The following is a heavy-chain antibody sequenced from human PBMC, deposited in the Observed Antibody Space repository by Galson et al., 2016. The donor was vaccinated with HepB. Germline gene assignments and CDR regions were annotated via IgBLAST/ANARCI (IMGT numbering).Heavy chain of an antibody. Sequence: SVKVSCKASGGTFSSYTISWVRQAPGQGLEWTGGIIPISRTVKYAQTFQGRVTITADESTNTAYMELSSLRSEDTALYYCARVGAYVWGTYRSPRAFDIWGQGTMVTVS. J-gene: IGHJ3*02. CDR1: GGTFSSYT. D-gene: IGHD3-16*02. CDR2: IIPISRTV. CDR3: ARVGAYVWGTYRSPRAFDI. V-gene: IGHV1-69*13.